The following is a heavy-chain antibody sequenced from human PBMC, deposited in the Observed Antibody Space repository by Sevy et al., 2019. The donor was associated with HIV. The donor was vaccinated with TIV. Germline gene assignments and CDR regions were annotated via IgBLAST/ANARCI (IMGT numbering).Heavy chain of an antibody. J-gene: IGHJ3*02. Sequence: GGSLRLSCADSGFTFSDYYMSWIRQAPGKGLEWVSYISSSGSTIYYADSVKGRFTISRDNAKNSLYLQMNSLRAEDTAVYYCARDRGTAISNAFDIWGQGTMVTVSS. CDR1: GFTFSDYY. D-gene: IGHD2-21*02. CDR3: ARDRGTAISNAFDI. CDR2: ISSSGSTI. V-gene: IGHV3-11*01.